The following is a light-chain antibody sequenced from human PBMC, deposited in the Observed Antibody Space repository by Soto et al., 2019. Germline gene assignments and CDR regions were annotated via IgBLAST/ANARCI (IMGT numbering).Light chain of an antibody. CDR1: QSVSSN. CDR3: IQDINYPWT. V-gene: IGKV3-15*01. Sequence: EIVMTQSPATLSVSPGERATLSCRASQSVSSNLAWYQQKPGQAPRLLIYGASTRATGIPARFSGSGSGTEFTLTIRSLQSEDFATYYCIQDINYPWTFGQGTKVDIK. CDR2: GAS. J-gene: IGKJ1*01.